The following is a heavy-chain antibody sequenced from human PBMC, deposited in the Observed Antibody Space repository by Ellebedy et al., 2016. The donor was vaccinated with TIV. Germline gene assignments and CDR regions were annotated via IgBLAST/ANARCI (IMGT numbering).Heavy chain of an antibody. D-gene: IGHD6-19*01. Sequence: GGSLRLXXVDSVFTVSGNSMNWVRQGPGKGLERVSNTYSGSNTCDADSVKGRFTISRDNSKNTLYLQISSLRAEDTAVYYCAKDVSVAGLSWGQGTLVTVS. J-gene: IGHJ4*02. CDR3: AKDVSVAGLS. CDR1: VFTVSGNS. CDR2: TYSGSNT. V-gene: IGHV3-66*02.